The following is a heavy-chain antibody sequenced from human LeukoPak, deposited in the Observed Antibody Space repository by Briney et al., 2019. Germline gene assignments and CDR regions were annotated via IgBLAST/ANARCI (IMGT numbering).Heavy chain of an antibody. V-gene: IGHV4-4*07. CDR2: IYTSGST. D-gene: IGHD5-24*01. CDR1: GGSISSYY. J-gene: IGHJ5*02. Sequence: SETLSLTCTVSGGSISSYYWSWIRQPAGKGLEWIGRIYTSGSTNYNPSLKSRVTISVDKSKNQFSLKLSSVTAADTAVYYCARDEYRSRWLHPWGQGTLVTVTS. CDR3: ARDEYRSRWLHP.